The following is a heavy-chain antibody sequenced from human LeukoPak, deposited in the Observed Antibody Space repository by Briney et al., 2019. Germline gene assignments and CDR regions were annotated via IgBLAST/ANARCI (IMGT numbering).Heavy chain of an antibody. CDR3: AKDLQWGDYYYGMDV. V-gene: IGHV3-23*01. CDR2: ISGSGGST. Sequence: QPGGSLRLSCAASGCTFSTYAMSWVRQAPGKGLESVSAISGSGGSTYHADSVKGRFTISRDNSKNTLYLQMNSLRAEDTAVYYCAKDLQWGDYYYGMDVWGQGTTVTVSS. CDR1: GCTFSTYA. D-gene: IGHD1-26*01. J-gene: IGHJ6*02.